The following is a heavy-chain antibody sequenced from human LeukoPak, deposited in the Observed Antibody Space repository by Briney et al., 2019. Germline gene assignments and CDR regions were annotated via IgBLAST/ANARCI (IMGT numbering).Heavy chain of an antibody. CDR3: ARDRVAVAGPVDFFDL. CDR1: GFTFSNYG. Sequence: PGGSLRLSCAASGFTFSNYGMHWVRQAPGRGLEWVAFIRFDGSNKYYADSVKGRFTISRDNSKNTLYLQMNSLRAEDTAVYYCARDRVAVAGPVDFFDLWGRGTLVTVSS. J-gene: IGHJ2*01. V-gene: IGHV3-30*02. D-gene: IGHD6-19*01. CDR2: IRFDGSNK.